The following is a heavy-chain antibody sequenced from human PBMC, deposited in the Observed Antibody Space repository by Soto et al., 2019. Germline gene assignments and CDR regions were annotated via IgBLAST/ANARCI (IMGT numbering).Heavy chain of an antibody. V-gene: IGHV1-18*01. J-gene: IGHJ4*02. CDR1: GYTFSSYS. Sequence: QVQLLQSGAEVKKPGASVKVSCKAYGYTFSSYSLSWVRQAPGQGLEWMGWISAYSGNTVYTQRFKGRLTMATDTSTGTAYMELRSLRSDDTAVYYCARDFYQSSGYFDYWGQGTLVTVSS. CDR3: ARDFYQSSGYFDY. CDR2: ISAYSGNT. D-gene: IGHD3-22*01.